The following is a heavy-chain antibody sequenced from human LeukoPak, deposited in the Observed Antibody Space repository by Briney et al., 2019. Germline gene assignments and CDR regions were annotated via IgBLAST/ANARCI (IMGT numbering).Heavy chain of an antibody. CDR1: GYTFTGYY. CDR3: ARAGRSYYYGMDV. Sequence: GASVKVSCKASGYTFTGYYMHWVRQAPGQGLEWMGWINPNSGGTNYAQKLQGWVTMTRDTSISTAYMELSRLRSDDTAVYYCARAGRSYYYGMDVWGQGTTVTVSS. V-gene: IGHV1-2*04. J-gene: IGHJ6*02. CDR2: INPNSGGT.